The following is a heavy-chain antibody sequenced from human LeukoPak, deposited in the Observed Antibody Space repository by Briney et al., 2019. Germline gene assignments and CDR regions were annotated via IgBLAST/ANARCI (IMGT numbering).Heavy chain of an antibody. J-gene: IGHJ4*02. CDR3: AREGLGSGGDCDSSGYSYYFDY. D-gene: IGHD3-22*01. CDR2: IWYDGSNK. Sequence: GGSLRLSCAASGFTFSSYAMSWVRQAPGMGLEWVAVIWYDGSNKYYADSVKGRFTISRDNSKNTLYLQMNSLRAEDTAVYYCAREGLGSGGDCDSSGYSYYFDYWGQGTLVTVSS. V-gene: IGHV3-33*08. CDR1: GFTFSSYA.